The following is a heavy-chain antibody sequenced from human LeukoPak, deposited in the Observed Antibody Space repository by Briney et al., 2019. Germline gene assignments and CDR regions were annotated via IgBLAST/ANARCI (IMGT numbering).Heavy chain of an antibody. V-gene: IGHV1-69*13. J-gene: IGHJ4*02. CDR2: IIPIFGTA. D-gene: IGHD6-13*01. CDR3: ARSPGYSSSWYVYYFDY. CDR1: GGTLNSYA. Sequence: SVKVSCKASGGTLNSYAISWVRQAPGQGLEWMGGIIPIFGTANYAQKFQGRVTITADESTSTAYMELSSLRSEDTAVYYCARSPGYSSSWYVYYFDYWGQGTLVTVSS.